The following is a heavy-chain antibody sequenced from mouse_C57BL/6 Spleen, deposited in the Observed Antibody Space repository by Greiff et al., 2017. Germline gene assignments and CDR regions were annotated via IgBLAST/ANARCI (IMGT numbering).Heavy chain of an antibody. J-gene: IGHJ2*01. Sequence: VQLQQPGAELVRPGSSVKLSCKASGYTFTSYWMHWVKQRPIQGLEWIGNIDPSDSETHYNQKFKDKATLTVDKSSSTAYMQLSSLTSEDSAVYYCARTGSGYLYFDYWGQGTTLTVSS. CDR1: GYTFTSYW. D-gene: IGHD3-2*02. V-gene: IGHV1-52*01. CDR3: ARTGSGYLYFDY. CDR2: IDPSDSET.